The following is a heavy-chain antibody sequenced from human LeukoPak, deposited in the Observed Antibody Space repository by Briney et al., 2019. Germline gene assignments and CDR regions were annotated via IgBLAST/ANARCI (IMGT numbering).Heavy chain of an antibody. D-gene: IGHD1-14*01. CDR1: GFIFNNFW. Sequence: GGSLRLSCTASGFIFNNFWMNWVRQAPGKGLEWVANIKQDGNEKYYVDSVMGRFTISRDNAKNSMYLQMNSLRAEDTAVYYCARDKAGTTPYYYYSMDVWGKGTTVTVSS. CDR2: IKQDGNEK. CDR3: ARDKAGTTPYYYYSMDV. J-gene: IGHJ6*03. V-gene: IGHV3-7*01.